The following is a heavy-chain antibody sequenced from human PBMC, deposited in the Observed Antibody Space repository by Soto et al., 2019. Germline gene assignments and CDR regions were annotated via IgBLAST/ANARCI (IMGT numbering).Heavy chain of an antibody. CDR3: AREIVGAPRRFDY. V-gene: IGHV3-7*05. J-gene: IGHJ4*02. CDR1: GFTFSSYW. CDR2: IKQDGSEK. D-gene: IGHD1-26*01. Sequence: GGSLRLSCAASGFTFSSYWMSWVRQAPGKGLEWVANIKQDGSEKYYVDSVKGRFTISRDNAKNSLYLQMNSLRAEDTAVYYCAREIVGAPRRFDYWGQGTLVTVSS.